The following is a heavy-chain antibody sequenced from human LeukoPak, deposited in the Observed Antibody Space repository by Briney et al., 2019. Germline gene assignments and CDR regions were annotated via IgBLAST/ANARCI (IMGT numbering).Heavy chain of an antibody. Sequence: ASVKVSCKGAGYTFTVYYMHWVRQAPGQGLEWMGWIDPNSGGTNYAQKFQGRVTMTRDTSISTAYMELRRLRSDATTVYCCARGAVGATRWFAPWGEGTLVTVSP. CDR2: IDPNSGGT. D-gene: IGHD1-26*01. CDR3: ARGAVGATRWFAP. CDR1: GYTFTVYY. V-gene: IGHV1-2*02. J-gene: IGHJ5*02.